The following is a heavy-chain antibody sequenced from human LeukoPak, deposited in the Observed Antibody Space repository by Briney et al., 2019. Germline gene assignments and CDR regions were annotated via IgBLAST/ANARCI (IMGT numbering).Heavy chain of an antibody. CDR2: INPDSGYT. CDR1: GYTFTDYY. V-gene: IGHV1-2*02. D-gene: IGHD5-18*01. J-gene: IGHJ6*03. Sequence: ASVKVSCQPSGYTFTDYYLHWVRPAPGQGLEWMGWINPDSGYTIYAQKFQGRVTMTRDMSISTAYMELSGLRSDDTAVYFCARIDVGGGYSAHTDVWGKGTTVTVSS. CDR3: ARIDVGGGYSAHTDV.